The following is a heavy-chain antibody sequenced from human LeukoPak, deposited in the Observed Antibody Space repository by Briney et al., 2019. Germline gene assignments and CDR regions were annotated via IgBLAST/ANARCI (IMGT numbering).Heavy chain of an antibody. D-gene: IGHD1-7*01. J-gene: IGHJ1*01. Sequence: SVKVSCKASGGTFSSYAISWVRQAPGQGLEWMGVIIPIFGTANYAQKFQGRVTITTDESTSTAYMELSSLRSEDTAVYYCARNLLHGITGTTTLHWGQDTLVTVSS. CDR1: GGTFSSYA. CDR3: ARNLLHGITGTTTLH. V-gene: IGHV1-69*05. CDR2: IIPIFGTA.